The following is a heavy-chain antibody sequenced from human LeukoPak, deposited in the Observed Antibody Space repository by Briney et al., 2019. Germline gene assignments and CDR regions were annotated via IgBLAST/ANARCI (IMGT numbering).Heavy chain of an antibody. J-gene: IGHJ4*02. CDR2: IYYSGST. V-gene: IGHV4-59*01. CDR1: GGTISSYY. CDR3: ARDQYSTSWYGAFDY. D-gene: IGHD6-13*01. Sequence: SETLSLTCTASGGTISSYYWSWIRQPPGKGLEWIGVIYYSGSTNYNPSLNRRLTISVATSKNQFSLRLSSVTAADTAVYYCARDQYSTSWYGAFDYWGQGTLVTVSS.